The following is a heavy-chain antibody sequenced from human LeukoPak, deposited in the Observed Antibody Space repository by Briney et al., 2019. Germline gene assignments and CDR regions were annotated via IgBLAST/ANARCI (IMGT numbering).Heavy chain of an antibody. CDR3: ARYRYSGSYGYFDY. D-gene: IGHD1-26*01. CDR1: GYTFTSSG. J-gene: IGHJ4*02. CDR2: ISAYNGNT. Sequence: ASVKVSCKASGYTFTSSGISWVRQAPGQGLEWMGWISAYNGNTNYAQKLQGRVTMTTDTSTSTAYMELRSLRSDDTAVYYCARYRYSGSYGYFDYWGQGTLVTVSS. V-gene: IGHV1-18*01.